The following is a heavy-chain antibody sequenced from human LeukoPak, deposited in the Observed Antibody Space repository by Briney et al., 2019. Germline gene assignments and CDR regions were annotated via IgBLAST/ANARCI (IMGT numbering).Heavy chain of an antibody. V-gene: IGHV3-23*01. CDR1: GFTFSSYA. Sequence: GGSLRLSCAASGFTFSSYAMSWVRQAPGKGLEWVSGTSGSGGSTNYADSVKGRFTFSRDNSKNTLYLQMNSLRAEATAVYYCAKDGYSYGLYWYFDLWGRGTLVTVSS. D-gene: IGHD5-18*01. J-gene: IGHJ2*01. CDR2: TSGSGGST. CDR3: AKDGYSYGLYWYFDL.